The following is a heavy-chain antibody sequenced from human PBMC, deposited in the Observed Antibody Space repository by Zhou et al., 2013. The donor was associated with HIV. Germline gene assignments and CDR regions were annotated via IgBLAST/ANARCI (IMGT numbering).Heavy chain of an antibody. Sequence: VQLVQSGPEMKKPGSSVRVSCKASGGTFSRNAISWVRQAPGQGLEWMGGIIPVMATPNYAQRFQGRVTITADESTNTAYMELNSLRSDDTAVYYCAKGLLSHGSHFFYYYYMDVWGKGTTITVSS. CDR3: AKGLLSHGSHFFYYYYMDV. V-gene: IGHV1-69*01. CDR1: GGTFSRNA. J-gene: IGHJ6*03. CDR2: IIPVMATP.